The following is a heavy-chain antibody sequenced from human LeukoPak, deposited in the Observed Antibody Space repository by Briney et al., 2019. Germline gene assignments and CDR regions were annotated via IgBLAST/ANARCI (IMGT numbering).Heavy chain of an antibody. J-gene: IGHJ4*02. V-gene: IGHV4-61*02. CDR3: ARGASPKDAVFFDY. Sequence: SETLSLACSVSGVSITSGSYYWGWIRQSAGKGLEWIGRVHSSGDIYHNAAFRSRAAVSGDASKNQFSLQLNSVTAADTAVYYCARGASPKDAVFFDYWGQGALITVSS. CDR1: GVSITSGSYY. CDR2: VHSSGDI. D-gene: IGHD3-16*01.